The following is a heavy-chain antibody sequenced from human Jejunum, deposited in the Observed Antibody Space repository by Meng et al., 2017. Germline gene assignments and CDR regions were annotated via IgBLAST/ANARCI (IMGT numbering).Heavy chain of an antibody. D-gene: IGHD5-12*01. V-gene: IGHV4-34*01. CDR1: VASTGGYF. Sequence: QVQLHQWRAGQLNPSETLSLTCAVYVASTGGYFWSWIRQTPGKQPEWIGEVNSKGTTNYNPSLESRVSISVDTSKNQFSLTLNSVTAADTAVYYCARPLGYNGVNLGFFQHWGQGTLVTVSS. CDR3: ARPLGYNGVNLGFFQH. J-gene: IGHJ1*01. CDR2: VNSKGTT.